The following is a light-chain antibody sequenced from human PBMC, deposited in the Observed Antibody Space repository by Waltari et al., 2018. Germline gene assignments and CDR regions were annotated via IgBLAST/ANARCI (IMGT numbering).Light chain of an antibody. J-gene: IGKJ1*01. CDR3: QQYNSYSRT. CDR2: KAS. V-gene: IGKV1-5*03. Sequence: DIQMTQSPSTLSASVGDRVTITCRASQSISSWLAWYQQKPGKAPKLLIYKASSLESGGPSRFSGRESGTEFTLTISSLQPDDFGTYYCQQYNSYSRTFGQVTKVEIK. CDR1: QSISSW.